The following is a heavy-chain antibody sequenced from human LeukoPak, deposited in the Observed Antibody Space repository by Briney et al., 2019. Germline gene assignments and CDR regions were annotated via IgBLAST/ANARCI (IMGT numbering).Heavy chain of an antibody. CDR3: ARDIYYDSSGFSYYYMDV. V-gene: IGHV4-39*07. CDR1: GGSISSSSYY. Sequence: NASETLSLTCTVSGGSISSSSYYWGWIRQPPGKGLEWIGSIYYSGSTYYNPSLKNRVTISVDTSKNQFSLKLSSVTAADTAVYYCARDIYYDSSGFSYYYMDVWGKGTTVTVSS. J-gene: IGHJ6*03. D-gene: IGHD3-22*01. CDR2: IYYSGST.